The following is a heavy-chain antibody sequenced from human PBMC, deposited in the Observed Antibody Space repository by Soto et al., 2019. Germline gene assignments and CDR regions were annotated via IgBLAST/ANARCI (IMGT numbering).Heavy chain of an antibody. CDR2: IWFDGSNE. J-gene: IGHJ6*01. D-gene: IGHD3-10*01. V-gene: IGHV3-30*04. CDR1: GFIFSNYA. CDR3: ARDYHYGSFGMDV. Sequence: GSLRLSCAASGFIFSNYAMHWVRQAPGKGLEWVAVIWFDGSNENYADSVKGRFTIFRDNSKNALYLQMYSLRPEDSAVYYCARDYHYGSFGMDVWGQGTTVTVSS.